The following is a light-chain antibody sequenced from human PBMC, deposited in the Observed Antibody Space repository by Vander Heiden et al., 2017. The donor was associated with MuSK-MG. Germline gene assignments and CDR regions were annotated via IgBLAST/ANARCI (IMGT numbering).Light chain of an antibody. J-gene: IGKJ1*01. CDR1: QSVSSSY. CDR3: QQYGSPPFT. CDR2: GAS. V-gene: IGKV3-20*01. Sequence: EIVLTQSPGTLSLSPGERATLSCRASQSVSSSYLAWYQQKPGAANRLLIDGASSRAAGIPKRSGSGGSGAVIIPTISRLEHEDSTEYYYQQYGSPPFTFGPGTKVEIK.